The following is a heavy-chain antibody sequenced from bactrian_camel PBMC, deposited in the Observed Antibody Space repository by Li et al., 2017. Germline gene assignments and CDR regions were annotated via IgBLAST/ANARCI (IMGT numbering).Heavy chain of an antibody. CDR1: GFTFTSYA. Sequence: HVQLVESGGGLVQPGGSLRLSCAASGFTFTSYAMGWFRQAPGKEREAVAVIGSDGSTLYADSVKGRFTISQDNAKNTLYLQMNSLKPEDAAMYYCAAGAGWSRGLAYWGQGTQVTVS. J-gene: IGHJ4*01. V-gene: IGHV3S55*01. D-gene: IGHD8*01. CDR2: IGSDGST. CDR3: AAGAGWSRGLAY.